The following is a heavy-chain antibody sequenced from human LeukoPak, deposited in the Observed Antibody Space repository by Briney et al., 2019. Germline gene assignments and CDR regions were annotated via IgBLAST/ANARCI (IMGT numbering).Heavy chain of an antibody. J-gene: IGHJ4*02. CDR1: GYTLTSYG. V-gene: IGHV1-18*01. Sequence: GASVKVSCKASGYTLTSYGISWVRQAPGQGLEWMGWISAYNGNTNYAQKLQGRVTMTTDTSTSTAYMELRSLRSDDTAVYYCARDWRYCSSTSCYGSDYWGQGTLVTVSS. D-gene: IGHD2-2*01. CDR2: ISAYNGNT. CDR3: ARDWRYCSSTSCYGSDY.